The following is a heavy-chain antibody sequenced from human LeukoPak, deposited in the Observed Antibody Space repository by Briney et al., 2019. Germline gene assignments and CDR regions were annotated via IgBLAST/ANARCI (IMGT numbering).Heavy chain of an antibody. CDR3: ARRRPYAFWSGQDPANYYYMDV. J-gene: IGHJ6*03. CDR1: GGSISSGSYY. Sequence: SETLSLTCTVSGGSISSGSYYWSWIRQPAGKGLEWIGRIYTSGSTNYNPSLKSRVTISVDTSKNQFSLKLSSVTAADTAVYYCARRRPYAFWSGQDPANYYYMDVWGKGTTVTVSS. CDR2: IYTSGST. V-gene: IGHV4-61*02. D-gene: IGHD3-3*01.